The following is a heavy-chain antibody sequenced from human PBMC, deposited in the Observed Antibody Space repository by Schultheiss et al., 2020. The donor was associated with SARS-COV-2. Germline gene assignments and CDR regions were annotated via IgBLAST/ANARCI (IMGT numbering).Heavy chain of an antibody. CDR1: GYTFTGYY. D-gene: IGHD2-2*01. CDR2: INPNSGGT. CDR3: AVGLGYCSSTSCPDY. J-gene: IGHJ4*02. Sequence: ASVKVSCKASGYTFTGYYMHWVRQAPGQGLEWMGWINPNSGGTNYAQKFQGWVTMTRDTSISTAYMELSRLRSDDTAVYYCAVGLGYCSSTSCPDYWGQGTLVTVSS. V-gene: IGHV1-2*04.